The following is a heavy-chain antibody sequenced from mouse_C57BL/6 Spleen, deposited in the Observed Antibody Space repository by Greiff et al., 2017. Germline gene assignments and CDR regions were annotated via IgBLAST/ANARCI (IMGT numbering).Heavy chain of an antibody. J-gene: IGHJ1*03. V-gene: IGHV5-4*01. CDR3: ARDYYGSPWYFDV. CDR1: GFTFSSYA. Sequence: EVQGVESGGGLVKPGGSLKLSCAASGFTFSSYAMSWVRQTPEKRLEWVATISDGGSYTYYPDNVKGRFTISRDNAKNNLYLQMSHLKSEDTAMXYCARDYYGSPWYFDVWGTGTTVTVSS. CDR2: ISDGGSYT. D-gene: IGHD1-1*01.